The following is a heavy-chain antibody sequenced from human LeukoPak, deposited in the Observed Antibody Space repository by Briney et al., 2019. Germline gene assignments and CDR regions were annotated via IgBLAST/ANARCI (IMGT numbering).Heavy chain of an antibody. J-gene: IGHJ4*02. D-gene: IGHD5/OR15-5a*01. V-gene: IGHV3-74*01. Sequence: GETLRLSCAASGFALTNYWMHWVRQAPGKGLVWVSHINHDGSLRNYADSVQGRFTVSRGIDKNTLYLHMNSLGADDTATYYCARDVFSLGDFWGKGTLVTVSS. CDR1: GFALTNYW. CDR3: ARDVFSLGDF. CDR2: INHDGSLR.